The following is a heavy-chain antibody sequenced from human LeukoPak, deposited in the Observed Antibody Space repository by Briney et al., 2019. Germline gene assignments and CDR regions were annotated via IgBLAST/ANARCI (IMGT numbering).Heavy chain of an antibody. Sequence: PGGSLRLSCAASGFTFSSYGMHWVRQAPGKGLEWVAFIRYDGSNKYYADSVKGRFTISRDNSKNTLYLQMNSLRAEDTAVYYCAKDLWDSSSSEYWGQGTLATVSS. CDR2: IRYDGSNK. CDR3: AKDLWDSSSSEY. J-gene: IGHJ4*02. D-gene: IGHD6-6*01. CDR1: GFTFSSYG. V-gene: IGHV3-30*02.